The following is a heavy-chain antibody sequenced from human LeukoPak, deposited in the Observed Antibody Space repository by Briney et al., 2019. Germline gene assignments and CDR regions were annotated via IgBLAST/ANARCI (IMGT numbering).Heavy chain of an antibody. CDR2: IIPIFGTA. CDR3: ARDPIVVVPAATSYYYYGMDV. J-gene: IGHJ6*02. Sequence: GASVKVSCKASGGTFSSYAISWVRQAPGQGLEWMGGIIPIFGTANYAQKFQGRVTITADESTSTANMELSSLRSEDTAVYYCARDPIVVVPAATSYYYYGMDVWGQGTTVTVSS. D-gene: IGHD2-2*01. CDR1: GGTFSSYA. V-gene: IGHV1-69*13.